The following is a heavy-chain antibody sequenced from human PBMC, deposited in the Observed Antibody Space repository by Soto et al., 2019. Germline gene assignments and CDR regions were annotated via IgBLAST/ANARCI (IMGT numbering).Heavy chain of an antibody. Sequence: QVQLVQSGAEVKKPGASVKVSCKASGYTFSGYYMHWVRQAPGQGLEWMGWINTLSGDTSFPQKFQGRLAMTRDTAIDTAFMEVSRLTSDDTAIYYCARSLLNVILPLAYWGQGTLVSVSS. CDR3: ARSLLNVILPLAY. CDR1: GYTFSGYY. V-gene: IGHV1-2*02. CDR2: INTLSGDT. D-gene: IGHD3-3*02. J-gene: IGHJ4*02.